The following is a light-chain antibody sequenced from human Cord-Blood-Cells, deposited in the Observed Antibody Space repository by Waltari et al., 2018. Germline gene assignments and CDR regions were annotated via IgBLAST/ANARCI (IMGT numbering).Light chain of an antibody. CDR1: SSDVGSYNL. V-gene: IGLV2-23*01. CDR2: EGS. J-gene: IGLJ2*01. CDR3: RSYAGSSTLV. Sequence: QSALTQPASVSGSPGQSITISCTGTSSDVGSYNLVSWYQQHTGKAPKLMIYEGSKRPSGVSNRFSGSKSGNTASLTISGLQAEDEADYYCRSYAGSSTLVFGGGTKLTVL.